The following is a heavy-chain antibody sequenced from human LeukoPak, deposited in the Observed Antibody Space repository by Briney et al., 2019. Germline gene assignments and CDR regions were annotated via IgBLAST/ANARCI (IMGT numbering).Heavy chain of an antibody. CDR2: INHSGST. CDR1: GGSFSGYY. J-gene: IGHJ4*02. Sequence: PSETLSLTCAVYGGSFSGYYWSWIRQPPGKGLEWIGEINHSGSTNYNPSLKSRVTISVDTSKNQFSLKLSSVTAADTAVYYCARGRDTDLFYDSSGYYDFDYWGRGTLVTVSS. V-gene: IGHV4-34*01. D-gene: IGHD3-22*01. CDR3: ARGRDTDLFYDSSGYYDFDY.